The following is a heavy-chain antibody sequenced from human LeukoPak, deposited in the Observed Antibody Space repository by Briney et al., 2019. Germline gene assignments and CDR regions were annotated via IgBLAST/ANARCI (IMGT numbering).Heavy chain of an antibody. Sequence: KPSETLSLTCPVSGDSISSSSYYWGWIRQPPGKGLEWIASIYHSGSTYYNPSLKSRVTISVDTSKNHFSLMLNSVSAADTAVYHCVRHVPRENGNKRGFEHWGQGTLVTVSS. J-gene: IGHJ4*02. D-gene: IGHD2/OR15-2a*01. V-gene: IGHV4-39*01. CDR3: VRHVPRENGNKRGFEH. CDR1: GDSISSSSYY. CDR2: IYHSGST.